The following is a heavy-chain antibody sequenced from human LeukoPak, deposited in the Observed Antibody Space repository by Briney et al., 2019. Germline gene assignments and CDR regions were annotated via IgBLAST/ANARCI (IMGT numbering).Heavy chain of an antibody. CDR2: IIPMFGTA. Sequence: SVKVSCKASGGTFSSYVITWVRQAPGQGLEWMGGIIPMFGTADYAQKFQGRVTITADESTSTAYMQLSSLRSEDTAVYYCARGAYSSGSYYFDHWGQGTLVTVS. J-gene: IGHJ4*02. V-gene: IGHV1-69*13. D-gene: IGHD6-19*01. CDR3: ARGAYSSGSYYFDH. CDR1: GGTFSSYV.